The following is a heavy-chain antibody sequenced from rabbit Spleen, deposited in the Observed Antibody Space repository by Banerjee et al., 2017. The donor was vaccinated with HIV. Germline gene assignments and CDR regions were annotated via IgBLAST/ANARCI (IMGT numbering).Heavy chain of an antibody. CDR2: IHGGSGFT. Sequence: QSLEESGGDLVKPGASLTLTCTASGFSFIAGYYMCWVRQAPGKGLEWIACIHGGSGFTYFASWAKCRFTISKTSSTTVTLQMTSLTAADTATYFCARDTSSSFSSYGMDLWGPGTLVSVS. CDR3: ARDTSSSFSSYGMDL. V-gene: IGHV1S40*01. D-gene: IGHD1-1*01. J-gene: IGHJ6*01. CDR1: GFSFIAGYY.